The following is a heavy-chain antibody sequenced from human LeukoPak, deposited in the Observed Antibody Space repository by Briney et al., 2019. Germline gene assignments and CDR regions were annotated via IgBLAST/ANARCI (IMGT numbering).Heavy chain of an antibody. CDR1: GFPFSSYA. CDR3: AKGLWFGELLNRYYFDY. V-gene: IGHV3-30*18. Sequence: GGSLRLSCAASGFPFSSYAMTWVRQAPGKGLEWVAAISYDGSNKYYADSVKGRFTISRDNSKNTLYLQMNSLRAEDTAVYYCAKGLWFGELLNRYYFDYWGQGTLVTVSP. D-gene: IGHD3-10*01. CDR2: ISYDGSNK. J-gene: IGHJ4*02.